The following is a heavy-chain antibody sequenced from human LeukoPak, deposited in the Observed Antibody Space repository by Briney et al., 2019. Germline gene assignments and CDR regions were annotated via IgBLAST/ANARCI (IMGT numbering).Heavy chain of an antibody. Sequence: PSETLSLTCTVSGYSISSGYYWGWIRQPPGKGLEWIGSIYHSESTYYNPSLKSRVTISVDTSKNQFSLKLSSVTAADTAVYYCASQYYGSGSYSYWFDPWGQGTLVTVSS. CDR2: IYHSEST. D-gene: IGHD3-10*01. J-gene: IGHJ5*02. CDR3: ASQYYGSGSYSYWFDP. CDR1: GYSISSGYY. V-gene: IGHV4-38-2*02.